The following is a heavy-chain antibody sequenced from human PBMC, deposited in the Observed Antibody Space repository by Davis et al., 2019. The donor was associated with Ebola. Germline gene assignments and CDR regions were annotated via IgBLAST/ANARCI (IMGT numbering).Heavy chain of an antibody. J-gene: IGHJ4*02. CDR1: GGSISSSNY. D-gene: IGHD5-18*01. Sequence: MPSETLSLTCAVSGGSISSSNYWSWIRQPPGKGLEWIGEINHSGSTNYNPSLKSRVTISVDTSKNQFSLKLSSVTAADTAVYYCARGRRYSYGPPRYWGQGTLVTVSS. V-gene: IGHV4-4*02. CDR2: INHSGST. CDR3: ARGRRYSYGPPRY.